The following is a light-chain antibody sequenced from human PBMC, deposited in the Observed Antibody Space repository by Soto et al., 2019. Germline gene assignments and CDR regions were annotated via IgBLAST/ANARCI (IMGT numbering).Light chain of an antibody. CDR3: QHSYNVPRT. V-gene: IGKV1-39*01. CDR1: QNIGMS. J-gene: IGKJ1*01. CDR2: GAS. Sequence: DLQMTQSPSSLSASVGDRVTITCRAGQNIGMSLNWFQQKPGKAPKLLIYGASALQPGVPTRFSGSGSGTDFTLTISSLQPEDFGTYYCQHSYNVPRTFGQGTRLDIK.